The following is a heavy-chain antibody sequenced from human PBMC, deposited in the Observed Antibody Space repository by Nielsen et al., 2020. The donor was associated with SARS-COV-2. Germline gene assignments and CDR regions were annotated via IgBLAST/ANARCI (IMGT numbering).Heavy chain of an antibody. CDR1: GGSISSSNW. CDR2: IYHSGST. CDR3: ARDPYCSSTSCYRRSFDI. V-gene: IGHV4-4*02. D-gene: IGHD2-2*02. Sequence: SETLSLTCAVSGGSISSSNWWSWVRQPPGKGLEWIGEIYHSGSTNYNPSLKSRVTISVDKSKNQFSLKLSSVTAADTAVYYCARDPYCSSTSCYRRSFDIWGQGIMVTVSS. J-gene: IGHJ3*02.